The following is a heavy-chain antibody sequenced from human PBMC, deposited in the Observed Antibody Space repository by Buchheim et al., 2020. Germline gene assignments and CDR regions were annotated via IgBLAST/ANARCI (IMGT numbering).Heavy chain of an antibody. Sequence: EVQLLESGGGLVQPGGSLRLSCAASGFTFSSYAMSWVRQAPGKGLEWVSAISGSGGSTYYADSVKGRFTISRDNSKNTLYLQMNSLRAEDTAVYYCANGHEERLWFGESGTNFDYWGQGTL. D-gene: IGHD3-10*01. J-gene: IGHJ4*02. V-gene: IGHV3-23*01. CDR2: ISGSGGST. CDR3: ANGHEERLWFGESGTNFDY. CDR1: GFTFSSYA.